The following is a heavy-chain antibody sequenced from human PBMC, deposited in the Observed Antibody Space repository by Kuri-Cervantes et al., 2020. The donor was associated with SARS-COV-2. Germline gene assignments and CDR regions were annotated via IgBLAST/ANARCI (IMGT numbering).Heavy chain of an antibody. CDR2: IYHRGST. J-gene: IGHJ5*02. V-gene: IGHV4-4*02. CDR3: ARALPGNWFDP. CDR1: DDSISSSNW. Sequence: SETLSLTCAVSDDSISSSNWWSWVRQPPGKGLEWIGEIYHRGSTYYNPSLKSRVIISVDKSKNQFSLKLSSVTAADTAVYYCARALPGNWFDPWGQGTLVTVSS.